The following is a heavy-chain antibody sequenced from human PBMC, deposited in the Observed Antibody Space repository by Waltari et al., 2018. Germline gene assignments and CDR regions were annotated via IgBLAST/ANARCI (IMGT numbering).Heavy chain of an antibody. CDR2: IYSGGST. D-gene: IGHD6-19*01. J-gene: IGHJ4*02. V-gene: IGHV3-53*02. Sequence: EVQLVETGGGLIQPGGSLRLSCAASGFTVSRNYMSWVRQAPGKGLEWVSVIYSGGSTYYADSVKGRFTISRDNSKNTLYLQMNSLRAEDTAVYYCARGVYHGWYSLDYWGQGTLVTVSS. CDR3: ARGVYHGWYSLDY. CDR1: GFTVSRNY.